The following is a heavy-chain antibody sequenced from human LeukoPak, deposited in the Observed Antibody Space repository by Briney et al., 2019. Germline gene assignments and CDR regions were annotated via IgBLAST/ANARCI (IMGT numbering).Heavy chain of an antibody. V-gene: IGHV1-46*01. CDR2: INPSGGST. CDR3: ARDRENSGSYYGYYYYMDV. Sequence: GASVKVSCKASGYTFTSYGISWVRQAPGQGLEWMGIINPSGGSTSYAQKFQGRVTMTRDTSTSTVYMELSSLRSEDTAVYYCARDRENSGSYYGYYYYMDVWGKGTTVTISS. CDR1: GYTFTSYG. D-gene: IGHD1-26*01. J-gene: IGHJ6*03.